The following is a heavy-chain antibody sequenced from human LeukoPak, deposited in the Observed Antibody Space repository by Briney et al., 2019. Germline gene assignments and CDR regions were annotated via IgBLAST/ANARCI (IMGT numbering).Heavy chain of an antibody. CDR1: GFIFSRHW. D-gene: IGHD2-15*01. V-gene: IGHV3-7*03. J-gene: IGHJ4*02. CDR2: IKQDGSAK. Sequence: QPGGSLRLSCAASGFIFSRHWMYWVRQAPGKGLEWVANIKQDGSAKPYVDSVKGRFTISRDNAKNSLFLQMNSLRVEDTAVYYCARDNGWSADFWGQGTLVTVSS. CDR3: ARDNGWSADF.